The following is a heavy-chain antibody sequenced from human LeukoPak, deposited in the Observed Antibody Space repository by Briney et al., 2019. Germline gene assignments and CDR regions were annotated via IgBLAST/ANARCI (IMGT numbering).Heavy chain of an antibody. CDR2: INHSGST. CDR1: AGSSSGYY. CDR3: ARYGKATTTSYYFDY. J-gene: IGHJ4*02. V-gene: IGHV4-34*01. Sequence: SETLSLTCAVYAGSSSGYYWSWIRQPPGKGLEWIGEINHSGSTNYNPSLKSRVTISVDTSKNQFSLKLSSVTAADTAVYYCARYGKATTTSYYFDYWGQGTLVTVSS. D-gene: IGHD5-12*01.